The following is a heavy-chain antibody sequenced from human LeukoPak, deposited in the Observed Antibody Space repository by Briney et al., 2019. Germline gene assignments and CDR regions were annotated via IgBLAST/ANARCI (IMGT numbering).Heavy chain of an antibody. J-gene: IGHJ1*01. V-gene: IGHV1-2*02. CDR3: ARFDTSGEHFQH. CDR2: INPNSGGT. Sequence: ASVKVSCKASGYTFTGYYIHWVRQAPGQGLEWMGWINPNSGGTNYAQKFQGRVTVTRDTSISTAYMDVSSLRSDDTAVYYCARFDTSGEHFQHWGQGPLVIVS. D-gene: IGHD2-15*01. CDR1: GYTFTGYY.